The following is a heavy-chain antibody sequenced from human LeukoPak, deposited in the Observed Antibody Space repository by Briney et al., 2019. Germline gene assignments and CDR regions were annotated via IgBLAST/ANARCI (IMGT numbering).Heavy chain of an antibody. J-gene: IGHJ4*02. CDR2: IIPIFGTA. Sequence: SVKVSCKXSGGTFSSYAITWVRQAPGQGLEWMGRIIPIFGTANYAQKFQGRVTITADESTSTAYMELSSLRSEDTAVYYCARGDGREDIVVVPAAMFDYWGQGTLVTVSS. CDR1: GGTFSSYA. V-gene: IGHV1-69*01. CDR3: ARGDGREDIVVVPAAMFDY. D-gene: IGHD2-2*01.